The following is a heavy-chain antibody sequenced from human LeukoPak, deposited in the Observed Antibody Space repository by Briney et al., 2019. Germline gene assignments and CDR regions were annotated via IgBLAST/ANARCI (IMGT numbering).Heavy chain of an antibody. J-gene: IGHJ3*02. V-gene: IGHV3-48*04. CDR1: GFTFSDYS. CDR2: IGASDNSQ. Sequence: GGSLRLSCVASGFTFSDYSMDWFRQAPGKGLEWLSYIGASDNSQYYADSVRGRFSISRDNAKNSVFLQMNSLRAEDTAVYYCAKGYDVLTLDAFDIWGQGTMVTVSS. D-gene: IGHD3-9*01. CDR3: AKGYDVLTLDAFDI.